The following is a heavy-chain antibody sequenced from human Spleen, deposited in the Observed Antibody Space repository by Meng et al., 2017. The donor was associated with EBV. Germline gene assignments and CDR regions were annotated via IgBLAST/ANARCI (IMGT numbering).Heavy chain of an antibody. CDR3: ARVSTTGWHDSFDP. CDR2: INPNSGDT. J-gene: IGHJ5*02. Sequence: QVQLVQSGAEVKKPGASVKVSCKASGYIFPGYYMHWVRQAPGQGLEWMGRINPNSGDTNYAQKFQGRVTMTRDKSISTAYLELSGLRSDDTSIYYCARVSTTGWHDSFDPWGQGTLVTVSS. V-gene: IGHV1-2*06. CDR1: GYIFPGYY. D-gene: IGHD1-1*01.